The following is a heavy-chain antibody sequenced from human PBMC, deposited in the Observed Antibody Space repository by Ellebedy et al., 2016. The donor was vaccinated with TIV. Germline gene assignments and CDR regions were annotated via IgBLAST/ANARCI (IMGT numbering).Heavy chain of an antibody. Sequence: GESLKISCAASGFTFSDYYMSWIRQAPGTGLEWVSYISSGGSTMKDADSAKGRFTISRDNADNSLYLQMNSLRADDTAVYYCARDRTGVLDIWGQGTMVTVSS. CDR1: GFTFSDYY. V-gene: IGHV3-11*04. CDR2: ISSGGSTM. CDR3: ARDRTGVLDI. J-gene: IGHJ3*02. D-gene: IGHD3-10*01.